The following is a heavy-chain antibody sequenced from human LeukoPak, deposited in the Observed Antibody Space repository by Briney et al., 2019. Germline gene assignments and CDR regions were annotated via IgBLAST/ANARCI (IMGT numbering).Heavy chain of an antibody. CDR3: AKARGVVVPAAKDY. CDR2: IKQDGSEK. CDR1: GFTFSSYW. Sequence: GGSLRLSCAASGFTFSSYWMSWVRQAPGKGLEWVANIKQDGSEKYYVDSVKGRFTISRDNAKNSLYLQMNSLRAEDTAVYYCAKARGVVVPAAKDYWGQGTLVTVSS. D-gene: IGHD2-2*01. J-gene: IGHJ4*02. V-gene: IGHV3-7*03.